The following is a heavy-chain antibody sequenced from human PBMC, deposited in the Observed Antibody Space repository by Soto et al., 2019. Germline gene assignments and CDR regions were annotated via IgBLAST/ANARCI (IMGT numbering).Heavy chain of an antibody. J-gene: IGHJ4*02. CDR2: IYYSGST. CDR1: GGSVSSGSYY. CDR3: ASLVVPHRRVDY. D-gene: IGHD2-2*01. V-gene: IGHV4-61*01. Sequence: SETLSLTCTVSGGSVSSGSYYWSWIRQPPGKGLEWIGYIYYSGSTNYNPSLKSRVTISVDTSKNQFSLKLSSVTAADTAAYYCASLVVPHRRVDYWGQGTLVTVSS.